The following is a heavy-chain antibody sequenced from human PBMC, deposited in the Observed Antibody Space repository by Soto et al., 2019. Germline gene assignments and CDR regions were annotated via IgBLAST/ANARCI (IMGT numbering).Heavy chain of an antibody. CDR3: GRVPVDTYMIYWSDP. CDR1: GDSVSSGNYY. Sequence: SETLSLTCTVSGDSVSSGNYYWGWIRQPPGKGLEWIGSIYFTGNTNYNPSLKSRLTMSIDTSRNLFSLRLGSVTAADTAVYYCGRVPVDTYMIYWSDPWGQGILVTVSS. J-gene: IGHJ5*02. D-gene: IGHD3-16*01. V-gene: IGHV4-61*01. CDR2: IYFTGNT.